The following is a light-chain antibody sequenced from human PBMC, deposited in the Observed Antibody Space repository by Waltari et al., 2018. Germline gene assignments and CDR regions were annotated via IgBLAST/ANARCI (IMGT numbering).Light chain of an antibody. CDR1: SSNIGSNT. V-gene: IGLV1-44*01. J-gene: IGLJ2*01. CDR2: RNN. CDR3: AAWDVSLKGV. Sequence: QSVLTQPPSASGTPGQRVTISCSGSSSNIGSNTVNWYQQLPGMAPKLIIYRNNQRPSGVPDRFSGSKSGTSASLAISGLQSDDEADYYCAAWDVSLKGVFGGGTKVTVL.